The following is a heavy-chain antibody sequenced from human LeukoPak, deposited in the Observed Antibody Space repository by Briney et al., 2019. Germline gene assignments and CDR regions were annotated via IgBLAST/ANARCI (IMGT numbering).Heavy chain of an antibody. CDR3: AICYPGANYWFDP. CDR2: IIPIFGTA. D-gene: IGHD2-15*01. Sequence: SVKVSCKASGGTSSSYAISWVRQAPGQGLEWMGGIIPIFGTANYAQKFQGRVTITTDESTSTAYMELSSLRSEDTAVYYCAICYPGANYWFDPWGQGTLVTVSS. J-gene: IGHJ5*02. CDR1: GGTSSSYA. V-gene: IGHV1-69*05.